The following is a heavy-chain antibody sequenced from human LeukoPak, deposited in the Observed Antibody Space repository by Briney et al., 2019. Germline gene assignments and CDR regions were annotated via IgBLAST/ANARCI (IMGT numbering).Heavy chain of an antibody. D-gene: IGHD6-19*01. CDR3: ARTREQWQVLDY. J-gene: IGHJ4*02. V-gene: IGHV3-11*04. CDR1: GFTFSDYY. CDR2: ISSSGSTI. Sequence: GGSLRLSCAASGFTFSDYYMSWIRQAPGKGLEWVSYISSSGSTIYYADSVKGRFTISRDNAKNSLYLEMNSPRPDDTAVYYCARTREQWQVLDYWGQGTLITVSS.